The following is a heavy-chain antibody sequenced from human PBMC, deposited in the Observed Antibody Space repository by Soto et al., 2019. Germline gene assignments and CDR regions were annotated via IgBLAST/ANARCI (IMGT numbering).Heavy chain of an antibody. CDR1: GYSLTELS. J-gene: IGHJ4*02. CDR2: FDPEDGET. Sequence: ASVKVSCKVSGYSLTELSMHWVRQAPGKGREWMGGFDPEDGETIYAQKFQGRVTMTEDTSTETAYMELSSLRSEDTAVYYCATEDDSSNWSFDYWGQGXLVTVSS. D-gene: IGHD6-13*01. CDR3: ATEDDSSNWSFDY. V-gene: IGHV1-24*01.